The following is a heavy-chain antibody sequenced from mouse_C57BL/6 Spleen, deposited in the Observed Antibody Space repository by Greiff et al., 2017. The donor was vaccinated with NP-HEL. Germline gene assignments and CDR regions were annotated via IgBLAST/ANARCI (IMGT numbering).Heavy chain of an antibody. CDR3: ARDGGLLLRSHFDY. CDR2: ISDGGSYT. J-gene: IGHJ2*01. CDR1: GFTFSSYA. V-gene: IGHV5-4*01. D-gene: IGHD1-1*01. Sequence: EVMLVESGGGLVKPGGSLKLSCAASGFTFSSYAMSWVRQTPEKRLEWVATISDGGSYTYYPDNVKGRFTISRDNAKNNLYLQMSHLKSEDTAMYYCARDGGLLLRSHFDYWGQGTTLTVSS.